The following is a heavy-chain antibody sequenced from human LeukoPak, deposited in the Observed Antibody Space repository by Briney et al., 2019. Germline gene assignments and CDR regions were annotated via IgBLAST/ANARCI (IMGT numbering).Heavy chain of an antibody. CDR3: ARGGYYYGSGSHGLPDY. D-gene: IGHD3-10*01. CDR2: IYTSGST. Sequence: PSETLSLTCTVSGNSISSGDYYWSWIRQPAGKGLEWIGRIYTSGSTNYNPSLKSRVTMSVDTSKNQFSLKLSSVTAADTAVYCCARGGYYYGSGSHGLPDYWGQGTLVTVSS. J-gene: IGHJ4*02. CDR1: GNSISSGDYY. V-gene: IGHV4-61*02.